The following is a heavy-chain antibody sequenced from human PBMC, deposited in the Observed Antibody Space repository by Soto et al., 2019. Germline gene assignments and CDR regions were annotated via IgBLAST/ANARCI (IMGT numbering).Heavy chain of an antibody. D-gene: IGHD2-21*02. CDR3: ARSIVVVTALDY. CDR1: GYTFTSYA. CDR2: INAGNGNT. Sequence: EASVKVSCKASGYTFTSYAMHWVRQAPGQRLEWMGWINAGNGNTKYSQKFQGRVTITRDISASTAYMELSSLRSEDTAVYYCARSIVVVTALDYWGQGTLVTVPQ. V-gene: IGHV1-3*01. J-gene: IGHJ4*02.